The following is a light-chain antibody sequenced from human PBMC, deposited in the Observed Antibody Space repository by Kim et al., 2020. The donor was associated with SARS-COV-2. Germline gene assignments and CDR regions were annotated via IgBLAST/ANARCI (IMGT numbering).Light chain of an antibody. CDR3: QAWDSSTDHLVV. CDR2: YDS. V-gene: IGLV3-21*01. J-gene: IGLJ2*01. Sequence: SYELTQPPSVSVAPGKTARITCGGNNIGSKSAHWYQQKPGQAPVLVIYYDSDRPSGIPERFSGSNSGNTATLTISRVQAVDEADYYCQAWDSSTDHLVVF. CDR1: NIGSKS.